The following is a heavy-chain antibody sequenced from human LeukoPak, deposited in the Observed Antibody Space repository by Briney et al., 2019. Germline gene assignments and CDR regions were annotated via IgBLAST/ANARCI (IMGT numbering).Heavy chain of an antibody. V-gene: IGHV3-23*01. D-gene: IGHD1-26*01. CDR3: AKGYPGSYLDY. CDR2: ISGGGGTT. Sequence: GGSLRLSCAASGFTFSSCAMTWVRQAPGKGLEWVSVISGGGGTTYYADSVKGRFTISRDNSENTLYLQMNSLRAEDTAVYYCAKGYPGSYLDYWGQGTLVTVSS. CDR1: GFTFSSCA. J-gene: IGHJ4*02.